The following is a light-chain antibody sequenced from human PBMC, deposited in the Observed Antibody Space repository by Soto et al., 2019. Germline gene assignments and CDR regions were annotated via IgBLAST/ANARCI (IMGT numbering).Light chain of an antibody. CDR3: QQRRYWPLT. J-gene: IGKJ4*01. Sequence: ETVLTQSPATLSLSPGERATLSCRASQSVSVYLAWYQHKPGQALRLLIYDASNRAAGIPDRFSASGSGTDFTLAISSIEPEDFALYYCQQRRYWPLTFGGGTKVEIK. CDR1: QSVSVY. V-gene: IGKV3-11*01. CDR2: DAS.